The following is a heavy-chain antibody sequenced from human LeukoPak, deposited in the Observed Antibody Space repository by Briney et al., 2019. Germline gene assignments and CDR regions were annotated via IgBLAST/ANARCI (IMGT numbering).Heavy chain of an antibody. CDR3: AKDYSSSSDYFDF. CDR2: ISYDGSNK. V-gene: IGHV3-30*18. J-gene: IGHJ4*02. Sequence: PGGSLRLPCAVSGVTFSTYGMHWVRQAPGKGLEWVAFISYDGSNKYYADSVKGRFTISRDNSKNTLYLEMNSLRPEDTALYCCAKDYSSSSDYFDFWGQGTLVTVSS. D-gene: IGHD6-13*01. CDR1: GVTFSTYG.